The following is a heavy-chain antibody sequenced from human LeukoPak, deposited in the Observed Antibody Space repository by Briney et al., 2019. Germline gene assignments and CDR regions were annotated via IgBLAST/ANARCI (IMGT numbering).Heavy chain of an antibody. D-gene: IGHD6-13*01. CDR1: GGSISSGGYY. CDR2: IYHSGST. V-gene: IGHV4-30-2*01. CDR3: ASSVAKQQLVQHEFDY. J-gene: IGHJ4*02. Sequence: PSETLSLTCTVSGGSISSGGYYWSWIRQPPGKGLEWIGYIYHSGSTYYNPSLKSRVTISVDTSKNQFSLKLNSVTAADTAVYYCASSVAKQQLVQHEFDYWGQGTLVTVSS.